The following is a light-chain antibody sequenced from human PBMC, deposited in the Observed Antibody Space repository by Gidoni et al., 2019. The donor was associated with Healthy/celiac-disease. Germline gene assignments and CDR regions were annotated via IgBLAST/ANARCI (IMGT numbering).Light chain of an antibody. J-gene: IGKJ1*01. CDR3: QQYNNWPPWT. CDR1: VSSN. V-gene: IGKV3-15*01. CDR2: GAS. Sequence: VSSNLAWYQQKPGQAPRLLIYGASTRATGIPARFSGSGSGTEFTLTISSLQSEDFAVYYCQQYNNWPPWTFGQGTKVEIK.